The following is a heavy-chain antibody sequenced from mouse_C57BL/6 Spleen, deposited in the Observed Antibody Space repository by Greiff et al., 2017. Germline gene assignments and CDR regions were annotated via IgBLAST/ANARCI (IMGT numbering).Heavy chain of an antibody. D-gene: IGHD1-1*01. V-gene: IGHV1-26*01. CDR1: GYTFTDYY. CDR2: INPNNGGT. CDR3: AAQLLRSRYYAMDY. Sequence: VQLQQSGPELVKPGASVKISCKASGYTFTDYYMNWVKQSHGKSLEWIGDINPNNGGTSYNQKFKGKATLTVDKSSSTAYMELRSLTSEDSAVYYCAAQLLRSRYYAMDYWGQGTSVTVSS. J-gene: IGHJ4*01.